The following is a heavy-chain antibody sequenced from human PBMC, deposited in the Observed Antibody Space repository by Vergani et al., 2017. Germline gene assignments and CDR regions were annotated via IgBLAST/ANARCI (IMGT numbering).Heavy chain of an antibody. CDR2: INAGNGNT. V-gene: IGHV1-3*01. D-gene: IGHD3-22*01. J-gene: IGHJ6*03. CDR1: GYTFTSYY. Sequence: QVQLVQSGAEVKKPGASVKFSCKASGYTFTSYYMHWVRQAPGQGLEWMGWINAGNGNTKYSQKFQGRVTITRDTSASTAYMELSSLRSEDTAVYYCARRRLGDYYYYYYMDVWGKGP. CDR3: ARRRLGDYYYYYYMDV.